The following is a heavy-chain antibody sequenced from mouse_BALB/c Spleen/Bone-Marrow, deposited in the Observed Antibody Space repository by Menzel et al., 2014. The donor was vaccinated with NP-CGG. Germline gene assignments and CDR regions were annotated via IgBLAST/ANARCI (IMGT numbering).Heavy chain of an antibody. J-gene: IGHJ3*01. Sequence: VQLQQSGTVLARPGASVKMSCKASGYSFTSYWMHWVKQRPGLGLEWIGAIYPGNSDTTYNQKFKGKAKLTAVTSASTAYMELSSLTNEDSAVYYCTFLVKEDFAYWGQGTLVTVSA. D-gene: IGHD2-10*02. CDR2: IYPGNSDT. CDR3: TFLVKEDFAY. CDR1: GYSFTSYW. V-gene: IGHV1-5*01.